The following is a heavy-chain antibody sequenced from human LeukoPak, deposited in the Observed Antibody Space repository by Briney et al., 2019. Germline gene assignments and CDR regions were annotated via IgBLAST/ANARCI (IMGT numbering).Heavy chain of an antibody. J-gene: IGHJ4*02. Sequence: EASVKVSCKASGYTFTGYYTHWVRQAPGQGLEWMGWINPNSGGTNYAQKFQGRVTMTRDTSISTAYMELSRLRSDDTAVYYCARDYYGSGSYSFDYWGQGTLVTVSS. CDR3: ARDYYGSGSYSFDY. V-gene: IGHV1-2*02. CDR2: INPNSGGT. CDR1: GYTFTGYY. D-gene: IGHD3-10*01.